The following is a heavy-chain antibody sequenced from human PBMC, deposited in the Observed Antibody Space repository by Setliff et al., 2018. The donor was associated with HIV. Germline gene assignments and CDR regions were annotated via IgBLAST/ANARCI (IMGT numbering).Heavy chain of an antibody. Sequence: GASVKVSCKASGYTFTNYGINWVRQAPGQGLEWMGGIIPIFGTANYAQKFQGRVTITRDTSASTAYMELSSLRSEDTAVYYCARGTRVGANDAFDIWGQGTMVTVSS. CDR1: GYTFTNYG. J-gene: IGHJ3*02. CDR2: IIPIFGTA. CDR3: ARGTRVGANDAFDI. D-gene: IGHD1-26*01. V-gene: IGHV1-69*05.